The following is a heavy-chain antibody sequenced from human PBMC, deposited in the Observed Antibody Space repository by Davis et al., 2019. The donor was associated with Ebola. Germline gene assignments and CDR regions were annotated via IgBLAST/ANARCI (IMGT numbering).Heavy chain of an antibody. CDR2: GTGADT. V-gene: IGHV3-23*01. D-gene: IGHD2/OR15-2a*01. Sequence: GESLKISCAASGFVFSTYVMSWVRQAPGEGLEWVSTYGTGADTYYADSVKGRFTISRDNSKNTLYLQMNGLRVEDTAIYYCAKDNRNIWSEVWGQGTMVTVSS. J-gene: IGHJ3*01. CDR1: GFVFSTYV. CDR3: AKDNRNIWSEV.